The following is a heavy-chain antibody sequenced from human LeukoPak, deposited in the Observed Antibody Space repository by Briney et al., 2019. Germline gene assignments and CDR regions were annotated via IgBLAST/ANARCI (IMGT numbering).Heavy chain of an antibody. D-gene: IGHD5-18*01. V-gene: IGHV4-38-2*02. J-gene: IGHJ4*02. CDR1: GFSISSGHY. CDR2: VYQSGTT. CDR3: ARIFIRNGYSSYFDC. Sequence: SGTLSLTCTVSGFSISSGHYWGWVRQPPGAGLEWIGSVYQSGTTYYNPSLKSRVATSVDMSKNQFSLRLRPVTAADTAVYYCARIFIRNGYSSYFDCWGQGTLVTVSS.